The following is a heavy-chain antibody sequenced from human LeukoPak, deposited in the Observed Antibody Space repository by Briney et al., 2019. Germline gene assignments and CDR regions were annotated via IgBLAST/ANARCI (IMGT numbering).Heavy chain of an antibody. CDR2: ISGSGTYT. D-gene: IGHD2-21*02. V-gene: IGHV3-11*06. CDR3: ARAANLGWGIVVVTAIYDY. J-gene: IGHJ4*02. Sequence: PGGSLRLSCGASGFTSSDYYMSWIRQAPGKGLEWVSYISGSGTYTNYADSVKGRFTISRDNAKNSVYLHMDSLRAEDTAVYYCARAANLGWGIVVVTAIYDYWGQGTLVTVSS. CDR1: GFTSSDYY.